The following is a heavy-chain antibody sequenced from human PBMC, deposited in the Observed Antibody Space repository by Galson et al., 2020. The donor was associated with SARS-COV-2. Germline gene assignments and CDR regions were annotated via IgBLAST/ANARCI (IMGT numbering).Heavy chain of an antibody. J-gene: IGHJ4*02. V-gene: IGHV2-70*04. Sequence: ESGLTLVKPTQTLTLTCTFSGFSLSTSGMRVSWIRQPPGKALEWLARIDWDDDKYYSTSLKTRRTISKDTSKNQVVLTMTNMDPVDTATYYCARITVAGLGFDYWGQGTLVTVSS. CDR2: IDWDDDK. CDR3: ARITVAGLGFDY. CDR1: GFSLSTSGMR. D-gene: IGHD6-19*01.